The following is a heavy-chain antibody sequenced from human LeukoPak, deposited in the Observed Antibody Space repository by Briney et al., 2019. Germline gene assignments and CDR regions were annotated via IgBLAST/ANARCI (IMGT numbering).Heavy chain of an antibody. D-gene: IGHD5-18*01. CDR2: INPSDGST. CDR1: GYTFTNYY. V-gene: IGHV1-46*01. J-gene: IGHJ4*02. CDR3: ARGYSYGRCFDS. Sequence: ASVKVSCKASGYTFTNYYMHWVRQAPGQGLEWMGIINPSDGSTDYAQKFPGRITMTRDTSTSTVYMKLSSLTSEDTAIYYCARGYSYGRCFDSWGQGTLVTVSS.